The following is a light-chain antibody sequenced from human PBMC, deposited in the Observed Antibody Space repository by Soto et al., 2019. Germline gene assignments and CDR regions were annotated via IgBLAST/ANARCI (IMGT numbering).Light chain of an antibody. CDR3: QQYNNWLTWT. Sequence: EIVMTQSPATLSVSPGERATLSCRASQSVSSNLAWYQQKPGQAPRLLIYGASTRATGIPARFSGCGSGTEFTLTISSLQSEDFAVYYCQQYNNWLTWTFGQGTKV. J-gene: IGKJ1*01. V-gene: IGKV3-15*01. CDR2: GAS. CDR1: QSVSSN.